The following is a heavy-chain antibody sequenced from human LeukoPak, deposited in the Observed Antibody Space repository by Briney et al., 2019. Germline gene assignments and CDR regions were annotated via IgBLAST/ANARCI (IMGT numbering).Heavy chain of an antibody. V-gene: IGHV4-59*01. D-gene: IGHD3-3*01. CDR1: GSSTSSYY. J-gene: IGHJ4*02. CDR2: MYYSGST. CDR3: ASFPGTSRFQY. Sequence: SETLSLTCTVSGSSTSSYYWSWIRQPPGKGLEWIGYMYYSGSTNYNPSLKSRVTISVDTSKNQFSLRLSSVTAADTAVYYCASFPGTSRFQYWGQGTLVTVSS.